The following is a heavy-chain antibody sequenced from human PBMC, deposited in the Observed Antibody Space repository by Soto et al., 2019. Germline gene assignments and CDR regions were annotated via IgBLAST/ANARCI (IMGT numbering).Heavy chain of an antibody. CDR1: GFTFSSYA. V-gene: IGHV3-23*01. D-gene: IGHD6-13*01. CDR3: TRRSSSWYFDY. Sequence: EVQLLESGGGLVQPGGSLRLSCAASGFTFSSYAMNWVRQAPGKGLEWVSVISGSGASTYYADSVKGRFTISRDNSKNTLYLQRNRLRAEDTVGYFCTRRSSSWYFDYWGQGNLVICSS. J-gene: IGHJ4*02. CDR2: ISGSGAST.